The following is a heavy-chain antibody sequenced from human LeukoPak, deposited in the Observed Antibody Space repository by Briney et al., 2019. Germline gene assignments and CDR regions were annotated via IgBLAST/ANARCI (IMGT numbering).Heavy chain of an antibody. Sequence: GGSLRLSCAASGFTFSSYAMSWVRQAPGKGLEWVSVISGSGGSTYYADSVKGRFTISRDNSRNTVYLQMNSLRAEDTAVYYCAKDSARKSIVGSTTRGVNDYWGQGTLVTVSS. J-gene: IGHJ4*02. CDR1: GFTFSSYA. CDR3: AKDSARKSIVGSTTRGVNDY. D-gene: IGHD1-26*01. CDR2: ISGSGGST. V-gene: IGHV3-23*01.